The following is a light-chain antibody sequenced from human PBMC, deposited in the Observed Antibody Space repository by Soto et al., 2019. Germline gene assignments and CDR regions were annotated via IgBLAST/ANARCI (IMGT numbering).Light chain of an antibody. CDR2: DAS. CDR1: QDISNY. CDR3: QQYDNLPPYT. J-gene: IGKJ2*01. Sequence: DIQMTQSPSSLSASVGDRVTLTCQASQDISNYLNWYQQKPGKAPQLLIYDASNLETGVPSRFSGSGSGTDFTFTISSLQPEDIATYYCQQYDNLPPYTFGQGTKLEIK. V-gene: IGKV1-33*01.